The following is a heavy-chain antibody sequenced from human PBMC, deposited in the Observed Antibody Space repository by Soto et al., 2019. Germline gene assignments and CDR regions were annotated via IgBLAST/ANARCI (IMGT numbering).Heavy chain of an antibody. Sequence: SGPTLVNPTATLRLTCTVSGFSLSNARMGVSWIRQPPGKALEWLAHIFANDEKSYSTSLKSRLTISKDTSKSQVVLTMTNMDPVDTATYYCARTPRLRYYDFWSGYFDYWGQGTLVTVSS. CDR2: IFANDEK. CDR1: GFSLSNARMG. J-gene: IGHJ4*02. D-gene: IGHD3-3*01. V-gene: IGHV2-26*01. CDR3: ARTPRLRYYDFWSGYFDY.